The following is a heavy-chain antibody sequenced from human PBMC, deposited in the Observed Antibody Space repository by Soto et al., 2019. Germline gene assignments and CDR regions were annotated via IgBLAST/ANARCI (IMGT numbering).Heavy chain of an antibody. Sequence: GASVKVSCKASGYTFTSYAMHWVRQAPGQRLEWMGWINAGNGNTKYSQKFQGRVTITRDTSASTAYMELSSLRSEDTAVYYCARQQPSSIAVDSDYWGQGTLVTVSS. J-gene: IGHJ4*02. CDR1: GYTFTSYA. CDR3: ARQQPSSIAVDSDY. D-gene: IGHD6-19*01. CDR2: INAGNGNT. V-gene: IGHV1-3*01.